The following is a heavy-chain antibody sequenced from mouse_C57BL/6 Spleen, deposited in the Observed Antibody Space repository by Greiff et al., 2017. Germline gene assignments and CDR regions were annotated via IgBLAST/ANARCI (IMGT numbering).Heavy chain of an antibody. CDR3: AREGVDYYAMDY. CDR1: GYTFTSYW. D-gene: IGHD1-1*01. CDR2: IYPGSGST. V-gene: IGHV1-55*01. Sequence: QVQLKQPGAELVKPGASVKMSCKASGYTFTSYWITWVKQRPGQGLEWIGDIYPGSGSTNYNEKFKSKATLTVDTSSSTAYMQLSSLTSEDSAVYYCAREGVDYYAMDYWGQGTSVTVSS. J-gene: IGHJ4*01.